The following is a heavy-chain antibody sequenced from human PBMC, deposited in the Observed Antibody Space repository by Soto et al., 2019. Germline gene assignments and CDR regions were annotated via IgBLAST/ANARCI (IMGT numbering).Heavy chain of an antibody. CDR3: ARHDCISSSCYYYYYYGLDV. D-gene: IGHD2-2*01. J-gene: IGHJ6*02. CDR1: GGTFSSYG. CDR2: IIPIFDTA. Sequence: GASVKVSCKASGGTFSSYGISWVRQAPGQRLEWMGGIIPIFDTANYAQKFQGRVTFTADESTSTAYMELSSLRSEDTAVYYCARHDCISSSCYYYYYYGLDVWGLGTTVTVSS. V-gene: IGHV1-69*13.